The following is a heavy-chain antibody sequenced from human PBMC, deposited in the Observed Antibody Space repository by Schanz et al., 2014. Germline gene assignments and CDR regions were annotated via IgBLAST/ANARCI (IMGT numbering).Heavy chain of an antibody. J-gene: IGHJ3*02. CDR1: GFNVSSNY. Sequence: VQLVESGGGLVQPGGSLRLSCAASGFNVSSNYMSWVRQAPGKGLEWLSYISRDGTTSYYADSVKGRFTISRDNAKNSLYLEMTSLRGEDTAVYYCARRKHAFDIWGQGTMVTVSS. CDR3: ARRKHAFDI. V-gene: IGHV3-11*01. CDR2: ISRDGTTS.